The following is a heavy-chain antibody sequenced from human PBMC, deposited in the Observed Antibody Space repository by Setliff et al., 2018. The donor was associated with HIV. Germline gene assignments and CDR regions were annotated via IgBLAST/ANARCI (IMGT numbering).Heavy chain of an antibody. CDR2: IKQDGSEK. D-gene: IGHD3-9*01. Sequence: GGSLRLSCAASGFTFSSYWMSWVRQAPGRGLEWVANIKQDGSEKYYVDSVKGRFTISRDNAKKSVFLHMNSLRGEDTAVYYCVREGEYFDTIGHYLVRRFFDLWGQGTMVTVSS. CDR3: VREGEYFDTIGHYLVRRFFDL. CDR1: GFTFSSYW. J-gene: IGHJ3*01. V-gene: IGHV3-7*01.